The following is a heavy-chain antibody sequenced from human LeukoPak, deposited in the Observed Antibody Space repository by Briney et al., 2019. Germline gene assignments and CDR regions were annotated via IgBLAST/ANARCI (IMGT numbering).Heavy chain of an antibody. J-gene: IGHJ6*02. D-gene: IGHD4-11*01. CDR3: ARDSGQPSNYYYGMDV. Sequence: GGSLRLSCAASGFTFSAYAMSWVRQAPGKGLEWVAVISYDGSNKYYADSVKGRFTISRDNSKNTLYLQMSSPRAEDTAVYYCARDSGQPSNYYYGMDVWGQGTTVTVSS. CDR2: ISYDGSNK. V-gene: IGHV3-30-3*01. CDR1: GFTFSAYA.